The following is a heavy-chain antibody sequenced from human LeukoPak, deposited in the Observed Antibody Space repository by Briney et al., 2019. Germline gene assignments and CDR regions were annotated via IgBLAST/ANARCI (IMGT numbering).Heavy chain of an antibody. CDR1: GFTFSSYG. J-gene: IGHJ4*02. Sequence: PGGSLRLSCAASGFTFSSYGMHWVRQAPGKGLEWVAVISYDGSNKYYADSVKGRFTISRDNSKNTLCLQMNSLRAEDTAAYYCAKGSGYYDSSGYSHFDYWGQGTLVTVSS. V-gene: IGHV3-30*18. CDR3: AKGSGYYDSSGYSHFDY. D-gene: IGHD3-22*01. CDR2: ISYDGSNK.